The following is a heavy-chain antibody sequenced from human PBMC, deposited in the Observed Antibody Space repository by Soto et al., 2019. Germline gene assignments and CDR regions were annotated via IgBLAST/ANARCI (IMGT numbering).Heavy chain of an antibody. CDR1: GGTFSSYA. CDR2: IIPIFGTA. Sequence: SVKVSCKASGGTFSSYAISWVRQAPGQGLEWMGGIIPIFGTANYAQKFQGRVTITADESTSTAYMELSSLRSEDTAVYYCGRVRVVLRFLEWFPAHAFDIWGQGTMVTVSS. J-gene: IGHJ3*02. D-gene: IGHD3-3*01. V-gene: IGHV1-69*13. CDR3: GRVRVVLRFLEWFPAHAFDI.